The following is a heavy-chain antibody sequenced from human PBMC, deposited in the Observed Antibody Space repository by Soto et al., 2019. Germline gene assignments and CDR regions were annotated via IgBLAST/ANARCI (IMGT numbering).Heavy chain of an antibody. CDR1: GYTFTDYY. Sequence: GASVKVSCKASGYTFTDYYVHWVRQAPGQGLEWMGWINPNSGDTYLAQRFQGRVTMNRDTSIGTAYMELRGLTSDDTAEYYCAKGGAIVAAGTRVYLYNAMDVWRQGTTVTVSS. D-gene: IGHD1-26*01. J-gene: IGHJ6*02. CDR2: INPNSGDT. V-gene: IGHV1-2*02. CDR3: AKGGAIVAAGTRVYLYNAMDV.